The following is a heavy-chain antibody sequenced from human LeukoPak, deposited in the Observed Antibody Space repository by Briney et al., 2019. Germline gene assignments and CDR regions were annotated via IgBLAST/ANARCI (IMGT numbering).Heavy chain of an antibody. V-gene: IGHV5-51*01. J-gene: IGHJ4*02. D-gene: IGHD3-22*01. Sequence: HGESLKISCKGSGSSFTSYWIGWVRQMPGKGLEWMGIIYPGDSDTRYSPSFQGQVTISADKSISTAYLQWSSLKASDTAMYYCARHYKAYYYDSSGLDYWGQGTLVTVSS. CDR3: ARHYKAYYYDSSGLDY. CDR2: IYPGDSDT. CDR1: GSSFTSYW.